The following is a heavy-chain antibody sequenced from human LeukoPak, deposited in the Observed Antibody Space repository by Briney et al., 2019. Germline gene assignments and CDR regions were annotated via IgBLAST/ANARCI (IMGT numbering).Heavy chain of an antibody. V-gene: IGHV4-30-2*01. J-gene: IGHJ4*02. CDR3: ARGDGYHFFDY. CDR2: IYHSGST. CDR1: GGSISSGGYS. Sequence: SSETLSLTCAVSGGSISSGGYSWSWIRQPPGKGLEWIGYIYHSGSTYYNPSLKSRVTISVDRSKNQFSLKLSSVTAADTAVYYCARGDGYHFFDYWGQGTLVTVSS. D-gene: IGHD3-3*02.